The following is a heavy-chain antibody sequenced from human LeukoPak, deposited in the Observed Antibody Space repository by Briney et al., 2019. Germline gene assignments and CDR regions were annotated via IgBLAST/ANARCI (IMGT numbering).Heavy chain of an antibody. D-gene: IGHD3-10*01. J-gene: IGHJ4*02. Sequence: GASVKVSCKASGYPFISYYIHWVRQAPGQGLEWMGMINPNGGGTSYGQKFQGRVTMTTDTSTSTVYMELSSLTSEDTAVYSCARGSGFWAPLSYWGQGTLVTVSS. CDR2: INPNGGGT. CDR1: GYPFISYY. CDR3: ARGSGFWAPLSY. V-gene: IGHV1-46*01.